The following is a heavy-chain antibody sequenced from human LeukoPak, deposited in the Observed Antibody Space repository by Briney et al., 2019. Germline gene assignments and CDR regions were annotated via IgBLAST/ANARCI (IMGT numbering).Heavy chain of an antibody. Sequence: GESLKISCKGSGYSFTNYWIGWVRQMPGKGLEWMAIIYPGDSDTRYSPSFQGQVTISADKSISTAYLQWSSLEASDTAMYYCARYMRGHGEMKGRYYFDYWGQGTLVTVSS. CDR1: GYSFTNYW. CDR2: IYPGDSDT. CDR3: ARYMRGHGEMKGRYYFDY. D-gene: IGHD3-10*01. J-gene: IGHJ4*02. V-gene: IGHV5-51*01.